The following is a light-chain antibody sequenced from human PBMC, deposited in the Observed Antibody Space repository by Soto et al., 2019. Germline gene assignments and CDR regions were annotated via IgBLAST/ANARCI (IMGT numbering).Light chain of an antibody. CDR1: QSISSY. V-gene: IGKV1-39*01. J-gene: IGKJ2*01. CDR2: AAS. CDR3: QQSYSTPYT. Sequence: DIQMTQSPSSLSASVGDRVTITCRASQSISSYLIWYQQKPGKAPKLLIYAASSLPSGVPSRFSGSGSGTDFTLTISRLQPEDFAAYYCQQSYSTPYTFGQGTKLEIK.